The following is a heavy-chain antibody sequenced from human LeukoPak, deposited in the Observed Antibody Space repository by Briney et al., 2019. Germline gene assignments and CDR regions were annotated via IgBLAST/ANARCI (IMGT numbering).Heavy chain of an antibody. Sequence: PSETLSLTCTVSNGSISSYHWSWIRQPAGKGLEWIGRIHASGSTNYNPSLKSRVTMSVDTPKNQFSLKLSSVTAADTAIYFCARGDRAVAGAWGWFNRWGQGGLLSVCS. CDR1: NGSISSYH. CDR2: IHASGST. J-gene: IGHJ5*02. D-gene: IGHD6-19*01. V-gene: IGHV4-4*07. CDR3: ARGDRAVAGAWGWFNR.